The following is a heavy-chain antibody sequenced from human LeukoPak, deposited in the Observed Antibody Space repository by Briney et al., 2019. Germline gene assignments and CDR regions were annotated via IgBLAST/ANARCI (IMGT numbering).Heavy chain of an antibody. CDR1: GYTFTGHY. V-gene: IGHV1-2*02. D-gene: IGHD2-15*01. J-gene: IGHJ4*02. Sequence: GASVKVSCKGSGYTFTGHYIHWVRQAPGQRLEWVGWINPNSGDTNSAQKFRGRVTMTRDTSISTAYMELSRLRSDDTAVYYCARSWRFCSGDSCYPIDYWGQGTLVTVSS. CDR2: INPNSGDT. CDR3: ARSWRFCSGDSCYPIDY.